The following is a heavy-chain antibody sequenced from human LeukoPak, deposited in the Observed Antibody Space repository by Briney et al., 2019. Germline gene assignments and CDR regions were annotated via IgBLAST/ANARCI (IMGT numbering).Heavy chain of an antibody. CDR3: ARDDIVVVPAAMGHYYYGMDV. D-gene: IGHD2-2*01. V-gene: IGHV3-21*01. J-gene: IGHJ6*02. Sequence: GGSLRLSCAASGFTFSSCSMNWVRQAPGKGLEWVSSISSSSSYIYYADSVKGRFTISRDNAKNSLYLQMNSLRAEDTAVYYCARDDIVVVPAAMGHYYYGMDVWGQGTTVTVSS. CDR2: ISSSSSYI. CDR1: GFTFSSCS.